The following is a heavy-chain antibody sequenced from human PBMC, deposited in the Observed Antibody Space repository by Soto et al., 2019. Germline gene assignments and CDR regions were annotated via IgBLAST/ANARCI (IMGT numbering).Heavy chain of an antibody. CDR2: ISYDGSNK. J-gene: IGHJ6*02. D-gene: IGHD4-17*01. CDR1: GFTFSSYA. Sequence: GGSLRLSCAASGFTFSSYAMHWVRQAPGKGLEWVAVISYDGSNKYYADSVKGRFTISRDNSKNTLYLQMNSLRAEDTAVYYCARETTVTGYGMDVWGQGTTVTVSS. V-gene: IGHV3-30-3*01. CDR3: ARETTVTGYGMDV.